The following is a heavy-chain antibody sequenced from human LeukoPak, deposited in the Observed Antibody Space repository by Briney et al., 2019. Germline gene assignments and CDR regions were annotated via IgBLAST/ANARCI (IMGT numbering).Heavy chain of an antibody. Sequence: SETLSLTCTVSGGSISSNYWSWIRQPPGKGLEWIEYIYYSGSTNSNPSLKSRVTISVDTSKNQFSLNLSSVTAADTAVYYCARDRGYGDYLNYFDYWGQGTLVTVSS. CDR1: GGSISSNY. CDR3: ARDRGYGDYLNYFDY. D-gene: IGHD4-17*01. J-gene: IGHJ4*02. CDR2: IYYSGST. V-gene: IGHV4-59*01.